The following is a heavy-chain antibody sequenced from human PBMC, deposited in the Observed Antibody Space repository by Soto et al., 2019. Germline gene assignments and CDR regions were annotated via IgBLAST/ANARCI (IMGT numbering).Heavy chain of an antibody. Sequence: XETLSLTCTVAGGSISSYYWSWIRQPPGRGLEWIGYIYYSGSTNYNPSLKSRVTISVDTSKNQFSLKLSSVTAADTAVYYCARGGGFLTGYYHYYYYGMDVWGQGTTVTVSS. CDR3: ARGGGFLTGYYHYYYYGMDV. J-gene: IGHJ6*02. CDR2: IYYSGST. V-gene: IGHV4-59*01. CDR1: GGSISSYY. D-gene: IGHD3-9*01.